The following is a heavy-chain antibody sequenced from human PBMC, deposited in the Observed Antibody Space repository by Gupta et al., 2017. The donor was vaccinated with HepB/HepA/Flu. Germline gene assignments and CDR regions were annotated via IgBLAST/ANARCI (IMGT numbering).Heavy chain of an antibody. Sequence: QVQLVQSGAEMKQPGSSVKVSCKASGDTFNIYAVSWVRQAPGQGLGWMGGIIPIFDTANYEQKLQGRVAITTDEIARTAYMELSSLRSDDTSIYYCARYRPDSGSCRGASCNWGGDMFDFWGQGTLITVSS. D-gene: IGHD2-15*01. CDR2: IIPIFDTA. CDR1: GDTFNIYA. V-gene: IGHV1-69*01. CDR3: ARYRPDSGSCRGASCNWGGDMFDF. J-gene: IGHJ4*01.